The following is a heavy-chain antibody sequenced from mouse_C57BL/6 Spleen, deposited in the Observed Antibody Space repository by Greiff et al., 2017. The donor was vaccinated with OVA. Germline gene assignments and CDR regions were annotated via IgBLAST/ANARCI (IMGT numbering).Heavy chain of an antibody. Sequence: DVQLVESGGGLVKPGGSLKLSCAASGFTFSDYGMHWVRQAPEKGLEWVAYISSGSSTIYYADTVKGRFTISRDNAKNTLFLQMTSLRSEDTAMYYCARTDYYLYYFDYWGQGTTLTVSS. CDR2: ISSGSSTI. D-gene: IGHD1-1*01. V-gene: IGHV5-17*01. CDR1: GFTFSDYG. J-gene: IGHJ2*01. CDR3: ARTDYYLYYFDY.